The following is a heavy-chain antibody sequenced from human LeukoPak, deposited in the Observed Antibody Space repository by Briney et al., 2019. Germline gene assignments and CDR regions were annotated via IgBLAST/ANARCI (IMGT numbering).Heavy chain of an antibody. CDR3: AKDSSGYYSFNY. CDR2: IYHSGTT. J-gene: IGHJ4*02. CDR1: GYSITSGYY. Sequence: SETLSPTCAVSGYSITSGYYWGWIRQPPGKGLEWIGSIYHSGTTYYNPSLKSRVTISVDTSKNQFSLKLTSVTAADTAVYYCAKDSSGYYSFNYWGQGTLITVSS. D-gene: IGHD3-22*01. V-gene: IGHV4-38-2*02.